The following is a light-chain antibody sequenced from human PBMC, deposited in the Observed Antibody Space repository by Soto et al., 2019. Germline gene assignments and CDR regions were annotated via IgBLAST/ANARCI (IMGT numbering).Light chain of an antibody. J-gene: IGKJ1*01. CDR2: KAS. CDR3: QHYHSYSEA. Sequence: DIQMTQSPSTLSGSVGDRVTITCRASQTISSWLAWYQQKPGKAPKLLIYKASTLKSGVPSRFGGSGSGTEFTLTISSLQPDDFATYYCQHYHSYSEAFGQGTKVELK. V-gene: IGKV1-5*03. CDR1: QTISSW.